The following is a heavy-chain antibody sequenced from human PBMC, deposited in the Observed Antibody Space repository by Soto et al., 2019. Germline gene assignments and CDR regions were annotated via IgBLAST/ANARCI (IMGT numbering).Heavy chain of an antibody. D-gene: IGHD6-19*01. CDR1: GFTFSSYG. J-gene: IGHJ4*02. V-gene: IGHV3-33*01. CDR3: PRDWQWLAYFDY. Sequence: QVQLVESGGGVVQPGRSLRLSCAASGFTFSSYGMHWVRQAPGKGLEWVAVIWYDGSNKYYADSVKGRFTISRDNSKNALYLQMNSLRAEDTAVYYCPRDWQWLAYFDYWGQGTLVTVSS. CDR2: IWYDGSNK.